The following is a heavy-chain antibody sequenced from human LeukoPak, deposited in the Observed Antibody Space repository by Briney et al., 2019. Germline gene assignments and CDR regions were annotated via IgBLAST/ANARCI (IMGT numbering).Heavy chain of an antibody. Sequence: ASVKVSCKASGYTFTSYGIIWVRQAPGQGLEWMGWISTYNGDTNYAQKLQGRVTMTTDTSTSTAYMELRSLRSDDTAVYYCARFGTDYYDSSGHCDYWGQGTLVTVSS. J-gene: IGHJ4*02. CDR2: ISTYNGDT. CDR3: ARFGTDYYDSSGHCDY. D-gene: IGHD3-22*01. CDR1: GYTFTSYG. V-gene: IGHV1-18*01.